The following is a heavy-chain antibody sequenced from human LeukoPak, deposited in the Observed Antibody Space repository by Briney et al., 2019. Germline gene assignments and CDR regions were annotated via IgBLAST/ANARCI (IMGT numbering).Heavy chain of an antibody. CDR3: ARRYCSSTSCYLVSP. CDR1: GYSISSGYY. D-gene: IGHD2-2*01. CDR2: IYHSGST. V-gene: IGHV4-38-2*02. J-gene: IGHJ5*02. Sequence: PSETLSLTCTVSGYSISSGYYWGWIRQPPGQGLEWIGSIYHSGSTYYNPSLKSRVTISVDTSKNQFSLKLSSVTAADTAVYYCARRYCSSTSCYLVSPWGQGTLVTVSS.